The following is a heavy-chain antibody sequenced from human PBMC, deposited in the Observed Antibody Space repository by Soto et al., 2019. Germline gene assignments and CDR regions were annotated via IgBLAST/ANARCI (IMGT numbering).Heavy chain of an antibody. J-gene: IGHJ4*02. CDR3: ARLEGLATISYYFDF. V-gene: IGHV4-39*01. D-gene: IGHD3-9*01. Sequence: SETLSLTCSVSGDSINSDKYYWGWIRQPPGKRLERIGSIYYRGNTYYNPSLQNRGTISLDKPKRQFSLKLNSVTAADSAVYFCARLEGLATISYYFDFWGQGALVTVSS. CDR2: IYYRGNT. CDR1: GDSINSDKYY.